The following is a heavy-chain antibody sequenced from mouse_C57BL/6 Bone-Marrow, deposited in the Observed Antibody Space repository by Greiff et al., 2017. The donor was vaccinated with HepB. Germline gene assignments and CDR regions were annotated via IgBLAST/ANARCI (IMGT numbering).Heavy chain of an antibody. Sequence: EVMLVESGGGLVKPGGSLKLSCAASGFTFSSYAMSWVRQTPEKRLEWVATISDGGSYTYYPDNVKGRVTISRDNAKNNLYLQMSRLKSEYTAIYYCARDRGLYPFYFDYWGQGTTLTVSS. CDR3: ARDRGLYPFYFDY. CDR2: ISDGGSYT. V-gene: IGHV5-4*01. J-gene: IGHJ2*01. CDR1: GFTFSSYA. D-gene: IGHD6-5*01.